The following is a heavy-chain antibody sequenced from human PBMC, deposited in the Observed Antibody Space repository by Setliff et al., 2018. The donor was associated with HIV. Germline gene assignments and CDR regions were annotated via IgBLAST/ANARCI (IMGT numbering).Heavy chain of an antibody. V-gene: IGHV4-59*11. CDR2: IYYNGIT. CDR3: ARRGGSGWYYFDQ. D-gene: IGHD6-19*01. J-gene: IGHJ4*02. Sequence: PSETLSLTCTVSGGSISSHYWSWIRQPPGKGLEWIGSIYYNGITNYNPSLKSRVTVSVDTSKNQFSLTLTSVTAADTALYYCARRGGSGWYYFDQWGQGALVTVSS. CDR1: GGSISSHY.